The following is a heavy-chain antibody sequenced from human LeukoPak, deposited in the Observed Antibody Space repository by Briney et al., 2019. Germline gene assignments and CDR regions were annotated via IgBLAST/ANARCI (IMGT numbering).Heavy chain of an antibody. CDR3: ARVLVATTLASENWLDP. CDR1: GFSFSSHA. V-gene: IGHV3-21*01. D-gene: IGHD5-12*01. J-gene: IGHJ5*02. CDR2: ITSTRSDI. Sequence: GGSLRLSCEASGFSFSSHAMHWVRQAPGKGLEWVSSITSTRSDIYYADSVKGRFTISRDNARNSLFLQMNSLRAEDTAVCYCARVLVATTLASENWLDPWGQGTLVTVSS.